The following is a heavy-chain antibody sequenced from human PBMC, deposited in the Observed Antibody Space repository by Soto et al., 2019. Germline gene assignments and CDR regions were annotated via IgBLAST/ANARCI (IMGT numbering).Heavy chain of an antibody. CDR2: ISAYNGDT. CDR1: GYTFTSYG. J-gene: IGHJ5*02. D-gene: IGHD3-16*01. V-gene: IGHV1-18*04. CDR3: ARDGPLISSRSWFDP. Sequence: ASVKVSCKASGYTFTSYGISWVRQAPGQGLEWMGWISAYNGDTKYAQNFQGRVTLATDSSTSTAYMELTSLRSDDTAIYYCARDGPLISSRSWFDPWGPGTQVTVSS.